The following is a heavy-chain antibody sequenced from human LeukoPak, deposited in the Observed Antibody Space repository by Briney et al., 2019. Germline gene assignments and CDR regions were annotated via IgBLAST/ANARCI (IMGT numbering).Heavy chain of an antibody. CDR1: GYTFTSYY. CDR2: INPSGGST. Sequence: GASVKVSCKASGYTFTSYYMHWVRQAPGQGLEWMGIINPSGGSTSYAQKFQGRVTMTRDTSISTAYMELSRLRSDDTAVYYCARGVYNWNDASYYYYMDVWGKGTTVTISS. V-gene: IGHV1-46*01. CDR3: ARGVYNWNDASYYYYMDV. J-gene: IGHJ6*03. D-gene: IGHD1-1*01.